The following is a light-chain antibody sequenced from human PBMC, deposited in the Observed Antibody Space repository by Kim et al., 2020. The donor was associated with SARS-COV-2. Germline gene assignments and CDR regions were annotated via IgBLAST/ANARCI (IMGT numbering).Light chain of an antibody. CDR3: QAWDSSTAV. J-gene: IGLJ3*02. CDR2: QDS. V-gene: IGLV3-1*01. CDR1: KLGDKY. Sequence: GSPGQTASITCSGDKLGDKYACWYQQKPGQSPVLVIYQDSKRPSGIPERFSGSISGNTATLTISGTQAMDEADYYCQAWDSSTAVFGGGTQLTVL.